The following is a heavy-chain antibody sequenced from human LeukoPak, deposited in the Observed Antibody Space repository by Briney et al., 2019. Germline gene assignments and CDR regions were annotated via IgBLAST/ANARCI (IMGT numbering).Heavy chain of an antibody. J-gene: IGHJ4*02. CDR3: AASTKHTAMVDY. D-gene: IGHD5-18*01. CDR2: IGSSSNYI. V-gene: IGHV3-21*01. Sequence: GGSLRLSCAASGFTFSSYSMNWVRQAPGKGLEWVSSIGSSSNYIYYADSVKGRFTISRDNAKNSLYVQMNSLRAEDTAVYYCAASTKHTAMVDYWGQGTLVTVSS. CDR1: GFTFSSYS.